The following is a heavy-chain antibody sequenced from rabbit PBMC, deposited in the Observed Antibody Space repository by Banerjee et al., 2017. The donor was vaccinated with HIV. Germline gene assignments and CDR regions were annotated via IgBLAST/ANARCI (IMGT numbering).Heavy chain of an antibody. V-gene: IGHV1S40*01. CDR3: ARRDYGSSTYHNL. CDR1: GIDFSSYYY. CDR2: IYTGSSGST. D-gene: IGHD8-1*01. Sequence: QSLEESGGGLVKPGGTLTLTCKASGIDFSSYYYMCWVRQAPGKGLEWIAYIYTGSSGSTYYASWAKGRFTISKTSSTTVTLQMTSLTAADTATYFCARRDYGSSTYHNLWGPGTLVTVS. J-gene: IGHJ4*01.